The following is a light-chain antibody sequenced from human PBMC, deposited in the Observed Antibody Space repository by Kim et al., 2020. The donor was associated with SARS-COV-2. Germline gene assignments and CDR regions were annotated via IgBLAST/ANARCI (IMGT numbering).Light chain of an antibody. CDR3: NSRDSSGNLGV. J-gene: IGLJ3*02. Sequence: LGEKVRITCQGDSVRNYFVSWYQQKPGQAPLLVMYGRNIRASGIPDRFSGSRLGDTASLTIAGTQPEDEADYYCNSRDSSGNLGVFGGGTQLTVL. CDR1: SVRNYF. V-gene: IGLV3-19*01. CDR2: GRN.